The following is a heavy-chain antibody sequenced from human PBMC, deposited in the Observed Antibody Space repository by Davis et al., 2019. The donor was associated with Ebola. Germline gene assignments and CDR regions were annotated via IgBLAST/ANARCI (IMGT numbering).Heavy chain of an antibody. CDR2: IYSGGST. D-gene: IGHD4-17*01. V-gene: IGHV3-53*01. J-gene: IGHJ6*02. CDR1: GFTVSSNY. Sequence: GGSLRLSCAASGFTVSSNYMSWVRQAPGKGLEWVSVIYSGGSTYYADSVQGRFTISRDNSKNTLYLQMNSLRAEDTAVYYCARRAPVTTWSYYYYGMDVWGQGTTVTVSS. CDR3: ARRAPVTTWSYYYYGMDV.